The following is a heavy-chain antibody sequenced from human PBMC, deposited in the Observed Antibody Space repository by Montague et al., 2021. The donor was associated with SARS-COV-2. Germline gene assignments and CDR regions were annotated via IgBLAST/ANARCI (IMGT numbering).Heavy chain of an antibody. V-gene: IGHV4-59*01. CDR3: ARDFRLQLWQTNYYFGL. J-gene: IGHJ2*01. CDR1: GGSISGYY. CDR2: IYDTGNT. Sequence: SETLSLTCTVSGGSISGYYWSWIRQPPGKGPEWIGNIYDTGNTYYNPSLKSRVTISEDTSKNQFSLRLTSVTAADTAVYYCARDFRLQLWQTNYYFGLWGRGTLVSVSS. D-gene: IGHD5-18*01.